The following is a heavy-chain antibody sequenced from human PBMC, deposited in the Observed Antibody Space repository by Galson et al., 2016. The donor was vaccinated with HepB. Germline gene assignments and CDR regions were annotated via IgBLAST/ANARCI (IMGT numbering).Heavy chain of an antibody. V-gene: IGHV1-2*02. CDR2: INPMTGTA. CDR1: GYTFTGYY. D-gene: IGHD3-16*01. CDR3: ASDGGGATYFFDS. Sequence: SVKVSCKASGYTFTGYYMHWVRQAPGQGLEWMGGINPMTGTAHYGQKFQGRLTITADGSTSTAHMELSSLRFEDTALYYCASDGGGATYFFDSWGQGTLVTVSS. J-gene: IGHJ4*02.